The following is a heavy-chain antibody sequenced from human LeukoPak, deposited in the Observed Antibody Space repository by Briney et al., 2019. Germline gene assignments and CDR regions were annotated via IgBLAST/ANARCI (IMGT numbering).Heavy chain of an antibody. Sequence: ASVKVSCKASGYTFTSYYMHWVRQATGQGLEWMGWLNPNSGNAGYAQKFQGRVTISRNTSISTAYMELSSLRSDDTAIYYCARREFLGWFDPWGQGTLVTVSS. CDR3: ARREFLGWFDP. J-gene: IGHJ5*02. V-gene: IGHV1-8*03. CDR1: GYTFTSYY. CDR2: LNPNSGNA. D-gene: IGHD7-27*01.